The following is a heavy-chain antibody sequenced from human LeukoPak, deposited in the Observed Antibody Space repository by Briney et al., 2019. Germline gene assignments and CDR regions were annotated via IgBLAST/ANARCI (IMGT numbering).Heavy chain of an antibody. Sequence: PGGSLRLSCAASGFTFSSYEMNWVRQAPGKGLEWVSYISISGTTKYYADSMKGRFTISRDNSENTLYLQMKSLRAEDTAVYYCAKDGKAVARYYYYFMDVWGNGTTVTVSS. D-gene: IGHD6-19*01. CDR2: ISISGTTK. CDR3: AKDGKAVARYYYYFMDV. V-gene: IGHV3-48*03. J-gene: IGHJ6*03. CDR1: GFTFSSYE.